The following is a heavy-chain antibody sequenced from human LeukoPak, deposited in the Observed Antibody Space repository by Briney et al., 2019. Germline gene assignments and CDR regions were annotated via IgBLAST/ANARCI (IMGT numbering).Heavy chain of an antibody. Sequence: SETLSLTSTVSGGSISSSSYYWGWIRQPPGKGLEWIGSIYYSGSTYYNPSLKSRVTISVDTSKNQFSLKLSSVTAADTAVYYCATSWYDSSGYYSGGFDYWGQGTLVTVSS. CDR1: GGSISSSSYY. D-gene: IGHD3-22*01. CDR3: ATSWYDSSGYYSGGFDY. V-gene: IGHV4-39*07. J-gene: IGHJ4*02. CDR2: IYYSGST.